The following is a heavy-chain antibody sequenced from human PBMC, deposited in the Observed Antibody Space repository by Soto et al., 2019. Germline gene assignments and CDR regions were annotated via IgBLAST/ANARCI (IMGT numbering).Heavy chain of an antibody. CDR2: ISAYNGNT. Sequence: QVQLVQSGAEVKKPGASVKVSCKASGYTFTSYGISWVRQAPGQGLEWMGWISAYNGNTNYAQKLQGRVTMTTDTSTSTAYMELRSLRSDDTAVYYCARDGTLSVWYDILTGYYHEPRFDYWGQGTLVTVSS. CDR1: GYTFTSYG. CDR3: ARDGTLSVWYDILTGYYHEPRFDY. D-gene: IGHD3-9*01. V-gene: IGHV1-18*01. J-gene: IGHJ4*02.